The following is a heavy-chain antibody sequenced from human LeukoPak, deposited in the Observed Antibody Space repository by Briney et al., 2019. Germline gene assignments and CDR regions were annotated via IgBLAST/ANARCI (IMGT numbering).Heavy chain of an antibody. Sequence: PSETLSLTCTVSGGSISSSSYYWGWIRQPPGKGLEWIGSIYYSGSTYYNPSLKSRVTISVDTSKNQFSLKLSSVTAADTAVYYCARETIASSGSQRYNWFDPWGQGTLVTVSS. CDR2: IYYSGST. D-gene: IGHD3-10*01. CDR1: GGSISSSSYY. V-gene: IGHV4-39*07. CDR3: ARETIASSGSQRYNWFDP. J-gene: IGHJ5*02.